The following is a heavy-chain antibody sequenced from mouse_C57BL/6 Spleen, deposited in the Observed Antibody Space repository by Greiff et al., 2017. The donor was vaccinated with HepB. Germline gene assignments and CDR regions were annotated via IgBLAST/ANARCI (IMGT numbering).Heavy chain of an antibody. V-gene: IGHV1-15*01. CDR1: GYTFTDYE. CDR3: TSFYGSRAMDY. D-gene: IGHD1-1*01. J-gene: IGHJ4*01. Sequence: VQLQQSGAELVRPGASVTLSCKASGYTFTDYEMHWVKQTPVHGLEWIGAIDPETGGTAYNQKFKGKAILTADKSSSTAYMELRSLTSEDSAVYYCTSFYGSRAMDYWGQGTSVTVSS. CDR2: IDPETGGT.